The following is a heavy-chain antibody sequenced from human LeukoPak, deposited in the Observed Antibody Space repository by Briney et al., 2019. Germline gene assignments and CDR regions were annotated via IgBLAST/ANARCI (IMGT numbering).Heavy chain of an antibody. CDR1: GFTFDDYA. Sequence: GGSLRLSCAASGFTFDDYAMHWVRQAPGKGLEWVSGISWNSGSIGYADSVKGRFTTSRDNAKNSLYLQMNSLRAEDTALYYCAKGLSSAPRGAFDIWGQGTMVTVSS. V-gene: IGHV3-9*01. J-gene: IGHJ3*02. CDR2: ISWNSGSI. D-gene: IGHD3-22*01. CDR3: AKGLSSAPRGAFDI.